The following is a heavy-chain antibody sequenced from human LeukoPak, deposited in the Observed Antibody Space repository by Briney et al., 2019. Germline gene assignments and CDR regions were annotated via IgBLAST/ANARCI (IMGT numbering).Heavy chain of an antibody. D-gene: IGHD6-13*01. V-gene: IGHV3-30-3*01. J-gene: IGHJ4*02. CDR2: ISYDGSNK. CDR1: GFTFSNYA. Sequence: GGSLRLSCAASGFTFSNYAMPWVRQAPGKGLEWVAVISYDGSNKYYADSVKGRFTISRDNSKNTLYLQMNSLRAGDTAVYYCARGIANYFDYWGQGTLVTVSS. CDR3: ARGIANYFDY.